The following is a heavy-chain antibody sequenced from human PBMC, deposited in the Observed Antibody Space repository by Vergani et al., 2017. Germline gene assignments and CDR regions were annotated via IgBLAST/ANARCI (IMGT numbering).Heavy chain of an antibody. Sequence: QVQLQESGPGLLKPSETLSLTCTVSGGSINSYYWSWTRQPPGKGLEWIGYIYYTGSTNYNPSLNSRVTISVHTSKSQFSLNLSSVTAADTAVYYCARHLQFDSPFDPWGQGTLVTVSS. J-gene: IGHJ5*02. V-gene: IGHV4-59*08. CDR3: ARHLQFDSPFDP. CDR2: IYYTGST. D-gene: IGHD5-24*01. CDR1: GGSINSYY.